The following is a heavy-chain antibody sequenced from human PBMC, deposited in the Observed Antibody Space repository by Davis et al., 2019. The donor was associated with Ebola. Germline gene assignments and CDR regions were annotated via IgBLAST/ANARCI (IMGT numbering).Heavy chain of an antibody. CDR3: TRSYYYDSSGFSI. CDR2: IRSEAYGGTT. Sequence: GESLKISCTASGFVFGDYAMSWVRQAPGKGLEWVGSIRSEAYGGTTGYAASVKGRFTISRDDSKSIAYLQMNSLKTEDTAMYYCTRSYYYDSSGFSIWGQGTMVTVSS. J-gene: IGHJ3*02. V-gene: IGHV3-49*04. CDR1: GFVFGDYA. D-gene: IGHD3-22*01.